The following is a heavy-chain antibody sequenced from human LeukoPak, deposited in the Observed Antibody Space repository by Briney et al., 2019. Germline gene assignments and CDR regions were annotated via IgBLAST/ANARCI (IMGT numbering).Heavy chain of an antibody. Sequence: GASVKVSCKASGYTFTSYGISWVRQAPGQGLEWMGWISAYNGNTNYAQKLQGRVTMTTDTSTSTAYMELRSLRSDDTAVYYCAADGGSGWYHDAFDIWGQGTMVTVFS. CDR2: ISAYNGNT. V-gene: IGHV1-18*01. J-gene: IGHJ3*02. CDR1: GYTFTSYG. CDR3: AADGGSGWYHDAFDI. D-gene: IGHD6-19*01.